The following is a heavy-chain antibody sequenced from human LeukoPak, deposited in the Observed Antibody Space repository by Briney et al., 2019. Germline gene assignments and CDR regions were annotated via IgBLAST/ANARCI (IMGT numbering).Heavy chain of an antibody. V-gene: IGHV3-30*01. CDR1: GFSFNRYA. Sequence: GGSLRLSCAASGFSFNRYAMQWVRQAPGKGLEWVAAVSYDGSDEYYADSVKGRLTVSRDSSKNTLSLEIHNLKVEDTAVYYCARVDSRSSSSFSASWGQGTLVIVSS. CDR3: ARVDSRSSSSFSAS. D-gene: IGHD6-13*01. CDR2: VSYDGSDE. J-gene: IGHJ4*02.